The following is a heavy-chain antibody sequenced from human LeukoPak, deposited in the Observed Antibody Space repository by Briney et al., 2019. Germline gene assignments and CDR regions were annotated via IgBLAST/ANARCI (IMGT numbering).Heavy chain of an antibody. D-gene: IGHD3-22*01. J-gene: IGHJ4*02. V-gene: IGHV3-23*01. CDR2: TSVSGGST. Sequence: PGGSLRLSCRASGFTFGDYAMSWFRQAPGKGLEWVSGTSVSGGSTYYADSVKGRFTISRDNSKNTLYLQMISLRAEDTAVYYCAKRDTSGYYYFDYWGQGTLVTVSS. CDR1: GFTFGDYA. CDR3: AKRDTSGYYYFDY.